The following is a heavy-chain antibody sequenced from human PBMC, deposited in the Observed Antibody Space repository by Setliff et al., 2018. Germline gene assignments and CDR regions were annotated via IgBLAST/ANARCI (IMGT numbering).Heavy chain of an antibody. D-gene: IGHD3-10*01. Sequence: GGSLRLSCTASGFTFGDYAMSWVRQAPGKGLEWVGFIRSKAYGGTTEYAASVKGRFTISRDDSKSIAYLQMNSLKTEDTAVYYCTRERVWFGAPILYFDPWGQGTLVTVS. CDR2: IRSKAYGGTT. CDR1: GFTFGDYA. CDR3: TRERVWFGAPILYFDP. J-gene: IGHJ5*02. V-gene: IGHV3-49*04.